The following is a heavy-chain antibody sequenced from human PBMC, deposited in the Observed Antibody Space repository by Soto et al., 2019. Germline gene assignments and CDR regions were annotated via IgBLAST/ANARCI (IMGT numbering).Heavy chain of an antibody. V-gene: IGHV3-64D*06. CDR1: GFTFSSYA. D-gene: IGHD1-26*01. CDR3: LKQVSGSYHSLVES. CDR2: ISSNGGIT. J-gene: IGHJ4*02. Sequence: PGGPLRLSCAASGFTFSSYAIPWVGQSPGKGLEYVSAISSNGGITYYANSVKARFTISRYNSKNTLYLQMSSLRAEDTAVYYCLKQVSGSYHSLVESWGQEALLTGSS.